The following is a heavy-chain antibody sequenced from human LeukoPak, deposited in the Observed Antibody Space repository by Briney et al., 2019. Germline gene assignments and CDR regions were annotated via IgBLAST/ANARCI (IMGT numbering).Heavy chain of an antibody. V-gene: IGHV3-23*01. Sequence: PGGSLRLSCAASGFTFSRNGMTWVRQAPGKGLEWVSAISGSGGNTYYADSVKGRFTISRDNSKSTLSLQMNSLRAEDTAIYYCATYRQVLLPFESWGQGTLVTVSS. J-gene: IGHJ4*02. CDR2: ISGSGGNT. CDR1: GFTFSRNG. CDR3: ATYRQVLLPFES. D-gene: IGHD2-8*02.